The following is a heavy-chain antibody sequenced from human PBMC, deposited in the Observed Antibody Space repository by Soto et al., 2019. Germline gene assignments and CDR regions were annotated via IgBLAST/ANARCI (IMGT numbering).Heavy chain of an antibody. CDR2: ISGSGGST. V-gene: IGHV3-23*01. J-gene: IGHJ4*02. D-gene: IGHD3-22*01. CDR1: GFTFSSFA. CDR3: AKARVEVGKVSSGYYQAFDY. Sequence: GGSLRLSCAASGFTFSSFAMSWVRQAPGKGLEWVSGISGSGGSTYYADSVKGRFTISRDNSKNTLYLQMNSLRADDTAVYYCAKARVEVGKVSSGYYQAFDYWGQGTLVTVSS.